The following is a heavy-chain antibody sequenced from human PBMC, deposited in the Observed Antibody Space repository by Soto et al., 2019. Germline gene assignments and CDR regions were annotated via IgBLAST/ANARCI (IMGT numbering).Heavy chain of an antibody. J-gene: IGHJ4*02. Sequence: EVPLVESGGGLVQPGRSLRLSCAATGFTFDDYAMHWVRQAPGKGPEWVAGLSWNSGGIGYADSVKGRFTISRDNAKNSLYLQMNSLATEDTALYYCAKDKDSAAGRGYFDYWGQGILVTVSS. V-gene: IGHV3-9*01. CDR1: GFTFDDYA. CDR2: LSWNSGGI. D-gene: IGHD6-13*01. CDR3: AKDKDSAAGRGYFDY.